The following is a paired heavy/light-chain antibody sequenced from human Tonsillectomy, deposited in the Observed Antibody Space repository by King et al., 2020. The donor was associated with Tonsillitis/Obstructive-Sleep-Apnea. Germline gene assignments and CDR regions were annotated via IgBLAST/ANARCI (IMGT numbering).Heavy chain of an antibody. CDR2: IYTGGST. Sequence: EVQLVESGGGLIQPGGSLRLSCAASGFTVSRNYMTWVRQAPGKGLEWVSVIYTGGSTYYADSVKGRFTISRDNSKNTLYLQMNSLRADDTAFYYCARDQGIATTGPYFDYWGQGTLVTVSS. CDR1: GFTVSRNY. D-gene: IGHD6-13*01. J-gene: IGHJ4*02. V-gene: IGHV3-53*01. CDR3: ARDQGIATTGPYFDY.
Light chain of an antibody. Sequence: SYELTQPLSVSVALGQTASITCGGNNIGSKDVHWYQQKAGQAPVLVIYRVNNRPSGIPERISGSNSGNTATLTISRAQAGDEADYYCQVWDSSTGVVFGGGTKLTVL. CDR2: RVN. J-gene: IGLJ2*01. CDR3: QVWDSSTGVV. V-gene: IGLV3-9*01. CDR1: NIGSKD.